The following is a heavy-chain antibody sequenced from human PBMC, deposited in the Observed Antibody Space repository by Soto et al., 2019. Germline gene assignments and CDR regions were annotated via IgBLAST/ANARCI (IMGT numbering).Heavy chain of an antibody. J-gene: IGHJ4*02. V-gene: IGHV3-23*01. CDR2: ASGSGSGT. CDR1: GFTFSDYA. D-gene: IGHD2-21*01. CDR3: AKGRPGVAAAPDY. Sequence: GESLKISCAASGFTFSDYAMAWVRQAPGKGLEWVSSASGSGSGTYYADSVKGRFTISRDNSKNTLFLHMTNLRAGNTALYFCAKGRPGVAAAPDYWGQGTLVTVSS.